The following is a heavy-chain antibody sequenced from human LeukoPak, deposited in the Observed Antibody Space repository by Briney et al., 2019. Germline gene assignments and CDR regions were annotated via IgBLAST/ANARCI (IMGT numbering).Heavy chain of an antibody. J-gene: IGHJ4*02. V-gene: IGHV1-69*04. CDR1: GYTFTSYA. Sequence: SVKVSCKASGYTFTSYAMNWVRQAPGQGLEWMGRIIPILGIANYAQKFQGRVTITADKSTSTAYMELSSLRSEDTAVYYCSYQNYYDSSGYRPAYFDYWGQGTLVTVSS. D-gene: IGHD3-22*01. CDR2: IIPILGIA. CDR3: SYQNYYDSSGYRPAYFDY.